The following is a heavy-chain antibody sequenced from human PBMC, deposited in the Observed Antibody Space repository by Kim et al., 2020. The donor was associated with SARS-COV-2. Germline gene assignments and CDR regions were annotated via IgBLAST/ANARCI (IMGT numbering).Heavy chain of an antibody. CDR3: ASNHYDSSGYYFGY. V-gene: IGHV4-59*01. D-gene: IGHD3-22*01. J-gene: IGHJ4*02. Sequence: NPSLKSRVTISVDTSKNQFSLKLSSVTAADTAVYYCASNHYDSSGYYFGYWGQGTLVTVSS.